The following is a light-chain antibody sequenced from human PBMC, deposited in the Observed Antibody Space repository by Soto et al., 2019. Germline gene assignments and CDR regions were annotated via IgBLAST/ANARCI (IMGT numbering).Light chain of an antibody. V-gene: IGLV2-14*01. CDR3: SSYTSSNTLL. Sequence: QSALTQPASVSGSPGQSITISCTGTSSDVGGYNYVSWYQQHPGKAPKLMIYDVSSRPSGVSNRFSGSKSGNTASLTISALQAEDEADYYCSSYTSSNTLLFGGGTKLTVL. J-gene: IGLJ2*01. CDR2: DVS. CDR1: SSDVGGYNY.